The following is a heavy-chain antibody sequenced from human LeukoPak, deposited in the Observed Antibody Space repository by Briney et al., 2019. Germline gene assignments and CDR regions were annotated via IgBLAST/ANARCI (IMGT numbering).Heavy chain of an antibody. J-gene: IGHJ5*02. CDR2: ISSSSSYI. CDR1: GFTFTSYS. CDR3: ARDLSEYSSGFDP. V-gene: IGHV3-21*01. Sequence: PGGSLRLPCAASGFTFTSYSINWVRQAPGKGLEWVSSISSSSSYIYYADSVKGRFTISRDNAKNSLYLQMNSLRAEDTAVYYCARDLSEYSSGFDPWGQGTLVTVSS. D-gene: IGHD6-6*01.